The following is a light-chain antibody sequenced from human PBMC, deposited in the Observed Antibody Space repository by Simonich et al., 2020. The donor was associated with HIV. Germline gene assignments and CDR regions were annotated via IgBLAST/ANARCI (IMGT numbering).Light chain of an antibody. CDR3: QQYGSSPLT. V-gene: IGKV3-20*01. Sequence: EIVLTQSPGTLSLSPGERATPSCRASQSVRNNYLTWYQQKPGQPPRLLIYGASSRATGIPDRFSGSGSGTDFILTISRLEPEDFAVYYCQQYGSSPLTFGGGTKVEIK. J-gene: IGKJ4*01. CDR2: GAS. CDR1: QSVRNNY.